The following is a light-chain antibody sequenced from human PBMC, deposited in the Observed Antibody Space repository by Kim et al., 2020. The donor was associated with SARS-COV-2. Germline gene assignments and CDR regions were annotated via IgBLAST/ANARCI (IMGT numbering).Light chain of an antibody. J-gene: IGKJ1*01. CDR2: EAT. CDR3: QQYDSHSHT. Sequence: ASVGDRGTITCRASESINSWLAWYQQKPGKGPKLLIYEATSLERGVPSRFSGSGSGTEFTLTISSLQPDDFATYYCQQYDSHSHTFGQGTKVDIK. CDR1: ESINSW. V-gene: IGKV1-5*01.